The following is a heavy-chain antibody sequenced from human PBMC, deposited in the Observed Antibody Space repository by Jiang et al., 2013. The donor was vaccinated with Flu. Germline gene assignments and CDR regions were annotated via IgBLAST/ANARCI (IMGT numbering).Heavy chain of an antibody. CDR3: ARGVGGYSYGYVLY. J-gene: IGHJ4*02. CDR2: IIPIFATT. D-gene: IGHD5-18*01. Sequence: EVKKPGSSVKVSCKASGDTFISYAISWVRQAPGQGLEWMGGIIPIFATTDYARKFQGRVTIIADESTSTVYMELSGLRSEDTAIYYCARGVGGYSYGYVLYWGQGTLVTVSS. V-gene: IGHV1-69*13. CDR1: GDTFISYA.